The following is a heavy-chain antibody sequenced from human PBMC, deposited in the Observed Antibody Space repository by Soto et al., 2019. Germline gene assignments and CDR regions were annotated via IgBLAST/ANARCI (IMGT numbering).Heavy chain of an antibody. Sequence: GASVKVSCKASGYTFSNYYMHWVRQAPGQGLEWMGIFNPSRGTTTYAQKFQGRVTMTRDTSTSTVYMELSSLRYDDTAVYFCTREVGQLVFDYWGQGTLVTVPS. CDR3: TREVGQLVFDY. J-gene: IGHJ4*02. V-gene: IGHV1-46*03. CDR1: GYTFSNYY. D-gene: IGHD6-13*01. CDR2: FNPSRGTT.